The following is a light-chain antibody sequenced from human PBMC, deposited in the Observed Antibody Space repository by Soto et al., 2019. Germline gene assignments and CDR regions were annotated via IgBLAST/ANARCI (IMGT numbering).Light chain of an antibody. CDR3: SSYTSSSTLGVV. CDR1: SSDVGGYNY. J-gene: IGLJ2*01. V-gene: IGLV2-14*01. Sequence: QSALTQPASVSVSPGQSITISCTVTSSDVGGYNYVSWYQQHPGKAPKLMIYDVSNRPSGVSNRFSGSKSGNTASLTISGLRAEDEADYDCSSYTSSSTLGVVFGGGTKLTVL. CDR2: DVS.